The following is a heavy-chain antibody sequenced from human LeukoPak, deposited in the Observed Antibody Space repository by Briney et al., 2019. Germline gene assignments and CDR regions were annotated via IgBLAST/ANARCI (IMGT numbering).Heavy chain of an antibody. J-gene: IGHJ4*02. CDR1: GFSFSSYG. CDR3: ARGQRWLQLWEYYFDY. Sequence: PGGSLRLSCAASGFSFSSYGMHWVRQAPGKGPEWVAVMSYDGSNKYYADSVKGRFTISRDNAKNSLYLQMNSLRAEDTAVYYCARGQRWLQLWEYYFDYWGQGTLVTVSS. V-gene: IGHV3-30*03. CDR2: MSYDGSNK. D-gene: IGHD5-24*01.